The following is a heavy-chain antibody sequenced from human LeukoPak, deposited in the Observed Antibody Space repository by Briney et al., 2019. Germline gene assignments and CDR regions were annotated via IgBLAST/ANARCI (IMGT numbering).Heavy chain of an antibody. CDR3: ARGYYDSSGYSDAFDI. V-gene: IGHV3-74*01. CDR2: INSDGRST. CDR1: GTTFSSYW. D-gene: IGHD3-22*01. J-gene: IGHJ3*02. Sequence: GGSLRLSCAGSGTTFSSYWMHWVRQAPGKGLVWVSRINSDGRSTNYADSVKGRFTISRDYAKNSLYLQMNSLRAEDTAVYYCARGYYDSSGYSDAFDIWGQGTMVTVSS.